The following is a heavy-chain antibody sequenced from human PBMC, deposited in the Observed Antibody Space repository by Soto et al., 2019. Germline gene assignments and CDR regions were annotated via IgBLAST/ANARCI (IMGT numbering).Heavy chain of an antibody. CDR3: ARGRRQQLVYGDRPYYSYMDV. D-gene: IGHD6-13*01. Sequence: GGSLRLSCAASGFTFSSYSMNWVRQAPGKGLEWVSSISSSSSYIYYADSVKGRFTISRDNAKNSLYLQMNSLRAEDTAVYYSARGRRQQLVYGDRPYYSYMDVWGKGTTVTVSS. J-gene: IGHJ6*03. CDR2: ISSSSSYI. V-gene: IGHV3-21*01. CDR1: GFTFSSYS.